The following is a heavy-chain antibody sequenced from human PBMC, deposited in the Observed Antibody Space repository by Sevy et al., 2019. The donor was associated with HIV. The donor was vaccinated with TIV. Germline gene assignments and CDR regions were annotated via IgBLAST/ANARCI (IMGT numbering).Heavy chain of an antibody. CDR3: ARGKSGYGYALNY. V-gene: IGHV3-66*01. Sequence: GGSLRLSCAASGFTVNSNYMTWVRQAPGKGLEGVSVIHSDDTTYHADSMKGRFTISRDNFKNTLYLHMSSLRAEDTAVYYCARGKSGYGYALNYWGQGTLVTVSS. CDR1: GFTVNSNY. D-gene: IGHD5-18*01. J-gene: IGHJ4*02. CDR2: IHSDDTT.